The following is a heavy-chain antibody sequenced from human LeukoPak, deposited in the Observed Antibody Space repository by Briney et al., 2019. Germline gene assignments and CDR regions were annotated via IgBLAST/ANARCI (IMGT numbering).Heavy chain of an antibody. Sequence: GGSLRLSCAASGFTFSSYWMSWVRQAPGKGLEWVANIKQDGSEKYYVDSVKGRFTISRDNAKNSLYLQMNSLRAEDTAVYYCARDRGWETFHYYFDYWGQGTLVTVSS. J-gene: IGHJ4*02. V-gene: IGHV3-7*01. CDR1: GFTFSSYW. CDR2: IKQDGSEK. D-gene: IGHD1-26*01. CDR3: ARDRGWETFHYYFDY.